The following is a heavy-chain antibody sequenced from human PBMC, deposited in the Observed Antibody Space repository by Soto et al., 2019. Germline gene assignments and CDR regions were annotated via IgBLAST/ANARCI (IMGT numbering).Heavy chain of an antibody. J-gene: IGHJ4*02. CDR3: ARDVPTVTTGGPDN. CDR1: GYTFTSYG. CDR2: ISAYNGNT. Sequence: QVQLVQSGADLKKPGASVTVSCKASGYTFTSYGISWVRQAPGQGLEWMGWISAYNGNTNYAQKFQGRVTMTTDTSTSTAYMELRSLRSDDTAVYYCARDVPTVTTGGPDNWGQGTLVTVSS. V-gene: IGHV1-18*01. D-gene: IGHD4-17*01.